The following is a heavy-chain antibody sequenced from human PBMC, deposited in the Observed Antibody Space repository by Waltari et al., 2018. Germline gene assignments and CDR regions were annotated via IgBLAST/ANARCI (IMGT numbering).Heavy chain of an antibody. J-gene: IGHJ4*02. CDR1: GFTFSSSW. Sequence: EVQLVESGGGLVQPGASLSLSCRASGFTFSSSWMDWVRQAPGKGLEWVANIKPDGSETHYVDSVQGRFTISRDNAQNLLYLQMNSLRAEDAAVYYCSVSLNSWGQGTLVTVSS. V-gene: IGHV3-7*01. CDR2: IKPDGSET. CDR3: SVSLNS.